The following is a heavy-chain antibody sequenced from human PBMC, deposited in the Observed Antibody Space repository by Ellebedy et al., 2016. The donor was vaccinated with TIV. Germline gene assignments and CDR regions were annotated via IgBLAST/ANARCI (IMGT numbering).Heavy chain of an antibody. Sequence: SQTLSLTCAISGDSVSTHRAAWNWIRQSPSRGLEWLGRTYYRSKWYNDYAVSVKSRIRVNPDTSKNQLSLQLNSVTPEDTAVYFCARGALPDCSGTSCFPFDYWGQGTLVTVSS. CDR1: GDSVSTHRAA. J-gene: IGHJ4*02. D-gene: IGHD2-2*01. CDR2: TYYRSKWYN. V-gene: IGHV6-1*01. CDR3: ARGALPDCSGTSCFPFDY.